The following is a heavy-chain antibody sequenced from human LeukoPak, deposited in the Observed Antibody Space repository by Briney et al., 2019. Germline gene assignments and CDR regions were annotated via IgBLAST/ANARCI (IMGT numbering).Heavy chain of an antibody. D-gene: IGHD4-17*01. CDR2: ISGSSHYT. J-gene: IGHJ4*02. CDR3: ARVTLYGESALDY. Sequence: PGGSLRLSCAASGFTFSDHYMSWIRQALGKGLEWVSYISGSSHYTNTADSVKGRFTISRDNAKNSLFLQMNSLRTEDTAVYYCARVTLYGESALDYWGQGALVTVSS. CDR1: GFTFSDHY. V-gene: IGHV3-11*06.